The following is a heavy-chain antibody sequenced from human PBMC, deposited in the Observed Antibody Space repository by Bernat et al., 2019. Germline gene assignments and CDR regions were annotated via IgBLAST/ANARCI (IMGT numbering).Heavy chain of an antibody. D-gene: IGHD4-11*01. CDR2: INHSGGT. J-gene: IGHJ4*02. CDR1: GGSFSGYY. Sequence: QVQLQQWGAGLLKPSETLSLTCAVYGGSFSGYYWSWIRQPPGKGLEWIGEINHSGGTNYNPSLKSRVTISVDASKNQFSLKVSFMTAADSAVYYCARGAETSPKLDSWSRGTPVTVSS. CDR3: ARGAETSPKLDS. V-gene: IGHV4-34*01.